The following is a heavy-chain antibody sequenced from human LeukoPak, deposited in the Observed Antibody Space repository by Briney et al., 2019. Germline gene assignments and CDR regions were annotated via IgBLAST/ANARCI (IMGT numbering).Heavy chain of an antibody. D-gene: IGHD1-14*01. CDR3: ATWAFYHNLDV. J-gene: IGHJ6*02. CDR2: INKDGSRT. Sequence: GGSLRLSCGAPGFTLEPFAMHWVRQAPGKGLGRVSNINKDGSRTYYADSVKGRFTISRDNSKNSLYLKMNSLRTEDSALYYCATWAFYHNLDVWGRGTTVTVSS. V-gene: IGHV3-43*02. CDR1: GFTLEPFA.